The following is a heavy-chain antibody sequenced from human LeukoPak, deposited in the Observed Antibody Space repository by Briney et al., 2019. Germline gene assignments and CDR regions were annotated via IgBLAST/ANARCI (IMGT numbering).Heavy chain of an antibody. CDR2: IIPIFGTA. CDR3: ARDGRGYSYGVDYYFDY. CDR1: GGTFSSYA. J-gene: IGHJ4*02. D-gene: IGHD5-18*01. Sequence: SVKVSCKASGGTFSSYAISWVRQAPGQGPEWMGGIIPIFGTANYAQKFQGRVTITTDESTSTAYMELSSLRSEDTAVYYCARDGRGYSYGVDYYFDYWGQGTLVTVSS. V-gene: IGHV1-69*05.